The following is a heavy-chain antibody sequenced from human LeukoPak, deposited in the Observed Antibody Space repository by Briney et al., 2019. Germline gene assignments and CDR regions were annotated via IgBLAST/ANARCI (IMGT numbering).Heavy chain of an antibody. V-gene: IGHV3-23*01. CDR3: AIVGNTGYSSSWGLTPFLK. J-gene: IGHJ4*02. CDR2: ISGSGGST. Sequence: PGGSLRLSCAASGFTFSSYAMSWVRQAPGKGLEWVSAISGSGGSTYYADSVKGRFTISRDNSKNTLYLQMNSLRAEDTAVYYCAIVGNTGYSSSWGLTPFLKWGQGTLVTVSS. D-gene: IGHD6-13*01. CDR1: GFTFSSYA.